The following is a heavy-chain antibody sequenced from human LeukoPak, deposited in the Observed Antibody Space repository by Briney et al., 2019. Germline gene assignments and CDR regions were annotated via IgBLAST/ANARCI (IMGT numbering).Heavy chain of an antibody. D-gene: IGHD3-22*01. CDR3: ARDLVYDSSGYSQPLDY. Sequence: GGSLRLSCAASGFTFSSYWMSWVRQAPGKGLEWMANIKQDGSEKYYVDSVKGRFTISRDNAKNSLYLQMNSLRAEDTAVYYCARDLVYDSSGYSQPLDYWGQGTLVTVSS. V-gene: IGHV3-7*01. CDR1: GFTFSSYW. J-gene: IGHJ4*02. CDR2: IKQDGSEK.